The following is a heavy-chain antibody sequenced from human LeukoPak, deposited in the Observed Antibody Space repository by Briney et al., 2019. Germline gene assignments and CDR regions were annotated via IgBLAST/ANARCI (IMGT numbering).Heavy chain of an antibody. CDR3: ARTSKSNYYDSSGYLDY. Sequence: SETLSLTCAVYGGSFSGYYWSWIRQPPGKGLEWIGEINHSGSTNYNPSLKSRVTISVDTSKNQFSLKLSSVTAADTAVYYCARTSKSNYYDSSGYLDYWGQGTLVTVSS. CDR2: INHSGST. V-gene: IGHV4-34*01. J-gene: IGHJ4*02. CDR1: GGSFSGYY. D-gene: IGHD3-22*01.